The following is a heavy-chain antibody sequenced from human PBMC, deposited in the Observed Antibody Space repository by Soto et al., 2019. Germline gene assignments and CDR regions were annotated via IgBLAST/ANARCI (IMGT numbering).Heavy chain of an antibody. D-gene: IGHD1-1*01. Sequence: GGSLRLSCTASGFTFGDYAMSWFRQAPGKGLEWVGFIRSKAYGGTTEYAASVKGRFTISRDDSKSIAYLQMNSLKTEDTAVYYCTRTPLDGDRPNFDYWGQGTLVTVSS. CDR3: TRTPLDGDRPNFDY. V-gene: IGHV3-49*03. CDR1: GFTFGDYA. CDR2: IRSKAYGGTT. J-gene: IGHJ4*02.